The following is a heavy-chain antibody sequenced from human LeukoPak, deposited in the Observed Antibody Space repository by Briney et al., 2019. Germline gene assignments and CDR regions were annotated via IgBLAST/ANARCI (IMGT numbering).Heavy chain of an antibody. D-gene: IGHD6-13*01. V-gene: IGHV5-10-1*01. J-gene: IGHJ6*04. CDR3: ARLGIAAAGRYYYYYGMDV. CDR1: GYSFTSYW. Sequence: GESLRISCKGSGYSFTSYWISWVRQMPGKGLEWMGRIDPSDSYTNYSPSFQGHVTISADKSISTAYLQWSSLKASDTAMYYRARLGIAAAGRYYYYYGMDVWGKGTTVTVSS. CDR2: IDPSDSYT.